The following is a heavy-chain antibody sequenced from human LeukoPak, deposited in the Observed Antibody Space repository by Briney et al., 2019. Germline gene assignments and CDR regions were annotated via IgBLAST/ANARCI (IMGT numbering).Heavy chain of an antibody. J-gene: IGHJ1*01. D-gene: IGHD2-15*01. V-gene: IGHV1-2*02. Sequence: ASVKVSCKASGYTFTGYYMHWVRQAPGQGLEWMGWINPNSGGTNYAQKFQGRVTMTRDTSISTAYMELSRLRSDDTAVYYCARDYCSGGSCYFAEYFQHWGQGTLVTVSS. CDR3: ARDYCSGGSCYFAEYFQH. CDR1: GYTFTGYY. CDR2: INPNSGGT.